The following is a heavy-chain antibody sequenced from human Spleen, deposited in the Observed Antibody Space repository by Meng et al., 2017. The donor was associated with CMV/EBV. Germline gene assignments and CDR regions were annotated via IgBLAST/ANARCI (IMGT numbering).Heavy chain of an antibody. D-gene: IGHD2-21*01. CDR1: GFTFGSYG. Sequence: GGSLRLSCVGSGFTFGSYGMYWVRQAPGKGLEPVSLIYSGGNRYYADSVKGRFTVSRDNSRNTLFLQMNSLRVDDTAIYYCAKIETSYYGAFDMWGQGTKVTVSS. CDR2: IYSGGNR. J-gene: IGHJ3*02. CDR3: AKIETSYYGAFDM. V-gene: IGHV3-23*03.